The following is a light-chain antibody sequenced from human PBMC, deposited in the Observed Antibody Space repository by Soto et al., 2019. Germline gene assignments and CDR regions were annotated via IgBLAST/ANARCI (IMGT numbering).Light chain of an antibody. J-gene: IGKJ1*01. CDR2: AAS. CDR3: QQYNSYPWT. V-gene: IGKV1-39*01. CDR1: QSISSY. Sequence: DIQMTQSPSSLSASVGDRVTITCRASQSISSYLNWYQQKPGKAPKLLIYAASSLQSGVPSRFSGRGSGTEFTLTISSLQPDDFATYYCQQYNSYPWTFGQGTKVDIK.